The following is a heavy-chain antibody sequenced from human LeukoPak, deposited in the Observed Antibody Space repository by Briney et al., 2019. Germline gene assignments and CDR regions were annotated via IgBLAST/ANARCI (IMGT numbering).Heavy chain of an antibody. Sequence: GGSLRLSCAASGFTFNNCAMHWVRQAPGKGLEWVAVISYGGNHKYYADSVKARFTVSRDNSKNTLYLLMNSLRAEDTAVYYCARDEVAFGLLFDYWGQGTLVTVSS. V-gene: IGHV3-30*04. CDR3: ARDEVAFGLLFDY. D-gene: IGHD3-3*02. J-gene: IGHJ4*02. CDR1: GFTFNNCA. CDR2: ISYGGNHK.